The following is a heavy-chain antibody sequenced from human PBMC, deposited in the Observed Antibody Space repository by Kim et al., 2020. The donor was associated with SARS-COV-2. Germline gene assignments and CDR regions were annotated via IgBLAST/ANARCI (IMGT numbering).Heavy chain of an antibody. V-gene: IGHV3-30*03. CDR2: ISSDGSRQ. D-gene: IGHD6-13*01. J-gene: IGHJ4*01. Sequence: GGSLRLSCAASKVTLSNYAIHWVRQAPGKGLEWVALISSDGSRQYYVDSVKDRFTISRDNFKNTLSLQMNSLRADDTAIYYCATRCRASSSNQFHFDSWG. CDR1: KVTLSNYA. CDR3: ATRCRASSSNQFHFDS.